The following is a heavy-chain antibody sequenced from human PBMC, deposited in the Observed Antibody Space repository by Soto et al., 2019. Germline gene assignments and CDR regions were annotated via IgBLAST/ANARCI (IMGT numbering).Heavy chain of an antibody. CDR1: GFTFSSYA. Sequence: EVQLLESGGGLVQPGGSLRLSCAASGFTFSSYAMSWFRQAPGKGLEWVSAISGSGGTTYYADSVKGRFTISRDNSKNPLYLQMNSLRAEDTAVYYCAKASGWFGEFDYWGQGTLVTVSS. V-gene: IGHV3-23*01. CDR2: ISGSGGTT. J-gene: IGHJ4*02. D-gene: IGHD3-10*01. CDR3: AKASGWFGEFDY.